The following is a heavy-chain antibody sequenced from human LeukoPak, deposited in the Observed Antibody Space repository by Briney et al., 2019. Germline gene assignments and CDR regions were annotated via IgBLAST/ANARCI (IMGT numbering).Heavy chain of an antibody. CDR1: GGSISSSNYY. J-gene: IGHJ4*02. CDR3: ARDNIVVVAATKAYYFDY. V-gene: IGHV4-39*07. D-gene: IGHD2-15*01. CDR2: IYYSGST. Sequence: SETLSLTCAVSGGSISSSNYYWGWIRRPPGKGLECIGSIYYSGSTYYNPSLKSRVTISVDTSKNQFSLKLSSVTAADTAVYYCARDNIVVVAATKAYYFDYWGQGTLVTVSS.